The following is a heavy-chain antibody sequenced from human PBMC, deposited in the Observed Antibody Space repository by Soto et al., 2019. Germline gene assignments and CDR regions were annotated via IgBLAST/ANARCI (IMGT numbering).Heavy chain of an antibody. Sequence: PGGSLRLSCVASGFTFSNYNMNWVRQAPGKGLEWVSHISGTGVYIHYADAVKGRFTISRDNAKNSLYLQMNSLRAEDTALYYCAKDIGSGSYFDDAFDIWGQGTMVTVSS. J-gene: IGHJ3*02. CDR3: AKDIGSGSYFDDAFDI. V-gene: IGHV3-21*04. CDR2: ISGTGVYI. D-gene: IGHD1-26*01. CDR1: GFTFSNYN.